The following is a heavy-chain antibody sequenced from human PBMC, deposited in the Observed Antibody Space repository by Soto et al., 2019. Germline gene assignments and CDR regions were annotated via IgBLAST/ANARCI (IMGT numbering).Heavy chain of an antibody. CDR2: IYWDDDK. V-gene: IGHV2-5*02. CDR3: AQRLPHYGLGRERGSWFDN. Sequence: QITLKESGPTLVRPTQTLTLTCTFSGFSLSTTGGGVGWIRQPPGKALEWLALIYWDDDKRYSPSLKSRLTITKDTSNNEVILTRTNMEPVDKARYYCAQRLPHYGLGRERGSWFDNWGQGTLVTVTS. CDR1: GFSLSTTGGG. D-gene: IGHD3-10*01. J-gene: IGHJ5*02.